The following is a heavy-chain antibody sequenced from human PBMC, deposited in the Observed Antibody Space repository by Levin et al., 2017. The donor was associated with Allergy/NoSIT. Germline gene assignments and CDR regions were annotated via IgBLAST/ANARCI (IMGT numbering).Heavy chain of an antibody. CDR3: ARGGCSSTSCLDN. Sequence: QPGGSLRLSCVASGYTFSSKWMHWVRQAPGKGLVWVAHINSDGSDTNYADSVKGRFTISRDNAKNTLYLQMNSLTVEDTAVFYCARGGCSSTSCLDNWGQGTLVTVSS. D-gene: IGHD2-2*01. J-gene: IGHJ4*02. CDR2: INSDGSDT. V-gene: IGHV3-74*01. CDR1: GYTFSSKW.